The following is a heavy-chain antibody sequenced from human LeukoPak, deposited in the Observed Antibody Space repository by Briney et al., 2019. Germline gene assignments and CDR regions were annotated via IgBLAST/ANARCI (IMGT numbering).Heavy chain of an antibody. Sequence: SETLSLTCTVSGGSISSGGYYWSWIRQHPGKGLEWIGYIYYSGSTYYNPSLKSRVTISVDTSKNQFSLKLSSVTAADTAVYYCARGILEHYDILTGYDYWGQGTLVTVSS. V-gene: IGHV4-31*03. CDR3: ARGILEHYDILTGYDY. D-gene: IGHD3-9*01. CDR1: GGSISSGGYY. J-gene: IGHJ4*02. CDR2: IYYSGST.